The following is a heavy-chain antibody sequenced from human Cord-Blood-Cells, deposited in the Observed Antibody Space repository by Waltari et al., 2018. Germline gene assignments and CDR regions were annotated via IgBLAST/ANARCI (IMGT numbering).Heavy chain of an antibody. CDR2: SSPRFVTA. CDR3: AKGRGMAVADFDY. J-gene: IGHJ4*02. D-gene: IGHD6-19*01. V-gene: IGHV1-69*12. CDR1: GGTYSSYA. Sequence: QVQLVQSGDEVKKPGSSVKVSCKASGGTYSSYAISWVRQAPGQGLEWMGVSSPRFVTANDAQKFQGRVTITADVSAGTAYMELSSLRSEETAVYSCAKGRGMAVADFDYWGQGTLVTVSS.